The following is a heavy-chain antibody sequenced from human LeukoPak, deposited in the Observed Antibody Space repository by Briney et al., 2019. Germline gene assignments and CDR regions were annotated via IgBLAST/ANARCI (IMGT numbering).Heavy chain of an antibody. CDR1: GFSLSTSSMC. Sequence: SGPALVKPTQTLTLTCTFSGFSLSTSSMCVCWIRQPPGKALEWLARIDWDDDKYYSSSLKTRLTISKDTSKNQVVLTMTNMDPVDTATYYCARIRSGSYSMDYWGQGTLVIVSS. D-gene: IGHD1-26*01. V-gene: IGHV2-70*11. J-gene: IGHJ4*02. CDR3: ARIRSGSYSMDY. CDR2: IDWDDDK.